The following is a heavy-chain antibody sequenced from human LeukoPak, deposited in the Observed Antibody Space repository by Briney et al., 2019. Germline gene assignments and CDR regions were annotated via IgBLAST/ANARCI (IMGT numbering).Heavy chain of an antibody. D-gene: IGHD6-6*01. CDR1: GGPFSGYY. CDR3: ARGRKGIAARPYYYYYGMDV. V-gene: IGHV4-34*01. CDR2: INHSGST. J-gene: IGHJ6*02. Sequence: SETLSLTCAVYGGPFSGYYWSWIRQPPGKGLEWIGEINHSGSTNYNPSLKSRVTISVDTSKNQFSLKLSSVTAADTAVYYCARGRKGIAARPYYYYYGMDVWGQGTTVTVSS.